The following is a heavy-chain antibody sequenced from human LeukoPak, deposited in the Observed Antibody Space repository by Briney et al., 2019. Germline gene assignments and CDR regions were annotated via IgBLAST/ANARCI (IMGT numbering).Heavy chain of an antibody. J-gene: IGHJ6*02. D-gene: IGHD3-10*01. CDR3: ARVLWFGELFADV. CDR1: GFTVSSNY. Sequence: PGGSLRLSCAASGFTVSSNYMSWVRQAPGKGLEWVSVIYSGGSTYYADSVKGRFTISRDNSKNTLYLQMNSLRAEDTAVYYCARVLWFGELFADVWGQGTTVTVSS. V-gene: IGHV3-66*01. CDR2: IYSGGST.